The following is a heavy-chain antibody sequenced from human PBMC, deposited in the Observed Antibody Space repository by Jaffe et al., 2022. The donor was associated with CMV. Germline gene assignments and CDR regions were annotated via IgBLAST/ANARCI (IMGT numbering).Heavy chain of an antibody. CDR1: GFTFSAYS. CDR2: ISSSSSYI. V-gene: IGHV3-21*01. Sequence: EVQLVESGGGLVKPGGSLRLSCAASGFTFSAYSMNWVRQAPGKGLEWVSSISSSSSYIYYADSVRGRFTISRDNAKNSLYLQMNSLRAEDTAVYYCVREGPLRTDAFDIWGQGTMVTVSS. CDR3: VREGPLRTDAFDI. J-gene: IGHJ3*02. D-gene: IGHD2-15*01.